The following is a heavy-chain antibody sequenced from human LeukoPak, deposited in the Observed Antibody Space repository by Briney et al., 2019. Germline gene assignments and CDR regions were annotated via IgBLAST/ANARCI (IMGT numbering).Heavy chain of an antibody. Sequence: GGSLRLSCAASGFTFSSYWMSWVRQAPGKGLEWVANIKQDGSEKYYVDSVKGRFTISRDNAKNSQYLQMNSLRAEDTAVYYCARASLQLWLQYDYWGQGTLVTVSS. J-gene: IGHJ4*02. CDR3: ARASLQLWLQYDY. V-gene: IGHV3-7*01. CDR1: GFTFSSYW. CDR2: IKQDGSEK. D-gene: IGHD5-18*01.